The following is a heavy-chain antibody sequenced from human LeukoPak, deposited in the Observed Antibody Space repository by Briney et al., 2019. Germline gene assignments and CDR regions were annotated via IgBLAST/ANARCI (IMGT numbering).Heavy chain of an antibody. Sequence: SETLSLTCTVSGGSISSGSYYWSWIRQPPGKGLEWIGEINHSGSTNYNPSLKSRVTISVDTSKNQFSLKLSSVTAADTAVYYCARGAVAGLDYWGQGTLVTVSS. CDR3: ARGAVAGLDY. D-gene: IGHD6-19*01. V-gene: IGHV4-39*07. CDR1: GGSISSGSYY. J-gene: IGHJ4*02. CDR2: INHSGST.